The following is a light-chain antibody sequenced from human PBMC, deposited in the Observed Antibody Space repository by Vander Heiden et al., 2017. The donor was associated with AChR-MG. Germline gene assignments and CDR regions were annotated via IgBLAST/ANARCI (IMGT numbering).Light chain of an antibody. J-gene: IGLJ3*02. CDR3: AAWDDSLNGPV. V-gene: IGLV1-44*01. CDR1: STNIGSNT. Sequence: QPVLPQPPSAPGTPGPRVTISFSGGSTNIGSNTVSWYQQLPGTAPKLLIYSNNRRPSGVPDRFSGSKSGTSASLAISGLQSEDEADYYCAAWDDSLNGPVFGGGTKLTVL. CDR2: SNN.